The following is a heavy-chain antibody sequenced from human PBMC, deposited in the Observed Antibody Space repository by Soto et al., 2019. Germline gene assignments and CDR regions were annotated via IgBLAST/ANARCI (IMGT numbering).Heavy chain of an antibody. CDR1: GFTFSSYA. D-gene: IGHD3-16*01. CDR3: AKDPNGSKGGAIMDY. Sequence: GGSLRLSCAASGFTFSSYAMSWVRQAPGKGLEWVSAISGSGGSTYYADSVKGRFTISRDNSKSTLYLQMNSLRAEDTAVYYCAKDPNGSKGGAIMDYWGQGTLVTVSS. J-gene: IGHJ4*02. V-gene: IGHV3-23*01. CDR2: ISGSGGST.